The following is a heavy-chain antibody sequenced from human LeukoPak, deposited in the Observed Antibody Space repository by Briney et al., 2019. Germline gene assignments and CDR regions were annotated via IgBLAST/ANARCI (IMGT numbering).Heavy chain of an antibody. CDR2: IKQDGSEK. J-gene: IGHJ4*02. CDR1: GFTFSHYW. D-gene: IGHD4-17*01. CDR3: ARVTVPRGYYFEY. Sequence: GGSLRLSCAASGFTFSHYWMNWVRQAPGEGLEWVANIKQDGSEKYYVDSVKGRFTISRDNAKNSLYLQMNSLRAEDTAVYYCARVTVPRGYYFEYWGQGTLVTVSS. V-gene: IGHV3-7*03.